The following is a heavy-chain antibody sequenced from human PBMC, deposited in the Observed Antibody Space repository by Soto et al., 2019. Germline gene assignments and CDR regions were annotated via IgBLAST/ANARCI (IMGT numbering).Heavy chain of an antibody. J-gene: IGHJ4*02. D-gene: IGHD3-22*01. CDR3: EGSSGPKVY. CDR2: ISYDGSNK. CDR1: GFTFSSYA. Sequence: GGSLRLSCAASGFTFSSYAMHWVRQAPGKGLEWVAVISYDGSNKYYADSVKGRFTISRDNSKNTLYLQMNSLRAEDTAVYYCEGSSGPKVYWGQGTLVTVSS. V-gene: IGHV3-30-3*01.